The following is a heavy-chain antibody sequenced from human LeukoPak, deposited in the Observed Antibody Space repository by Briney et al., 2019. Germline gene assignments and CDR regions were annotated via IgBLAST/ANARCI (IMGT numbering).Heavy chain of an antibody. D-gene: IGHD3-22*01. CDR3: ASDLYYYDGSGYSIGSMH. CDR1: GFTFSTYG. CDR2: IWNDGSNK. V-gene: IGHV3-33*01. J-gene: IGHJ4*02. Sequence: PGGSLRPSCAASGFTFSTYGMHWVRQAPGKGLEWVAVIWNDGSNKYYVDSVKGRFTISRDNSKNTLYLQMNGLRAEDTAVYYCASDLYYYDGSGYSIGSMHWGQGTLVTVSS.